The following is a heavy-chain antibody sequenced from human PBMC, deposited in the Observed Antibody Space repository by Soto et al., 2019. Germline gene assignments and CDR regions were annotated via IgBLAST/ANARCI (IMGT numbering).Heavy chain of an antibody. CDR1: GGSISSYY. J-gene: IGHJ4*02. CDR3: ASNLPRYSGSYLQY. D-gene: IGHD1-26*01. Sequence: SETLSLTCTVSGGSISSYYWSWIRQPPGRGLEWIGYIYYSGSTSYNPSLKSRVTISVDTSKNQFSLKLSSVTAADTAVYYCASNLPRYSGSYLQYWGQGTLVTVSS. CDR2: IYYSGST. V-gene: IGHV4-59*01.